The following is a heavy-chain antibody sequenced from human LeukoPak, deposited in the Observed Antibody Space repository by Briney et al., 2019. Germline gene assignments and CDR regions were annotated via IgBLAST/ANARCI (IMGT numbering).Heavy chain of an antibody. D-gene: IGHD6-6*01. J-gene: IGHJ6*03. CDR1: GGSISSYY. CDR3: AREVGYSSSSLNYMDV. Sequence: PSETLSLTCTVSGGSISSYYWSWIRQPPGKGLEWIGYIYYSGSTNYNPSLKSRVTISVDTSKNQFSLKLSSVTAADTAVYYCAREVGYSSSSLNYMDVWGKGTTVTVSS. V-gene: IGHV4-59*01. CDR2: IYYSGST.